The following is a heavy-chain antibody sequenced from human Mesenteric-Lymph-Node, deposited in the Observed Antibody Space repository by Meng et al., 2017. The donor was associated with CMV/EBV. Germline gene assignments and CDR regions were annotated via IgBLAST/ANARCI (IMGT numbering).Heavy chain of an antibody. CDR1: GFTFTNYW. V-gene: IGHV3-74*01. J-gene: IGHJ3*02. CDR2: ISSDGSVT. Sequence: GGSLRLSCAASGFTFTNYWMHWVRQVPGKGLMWVSGISSDGSVTTYADSVKGRFSISRDNAKNTVYLQMNSLRAEDTAVYYCARESDSSGYYPDGFDIWGQGTMVTVSS. CDR3: ARESDSSGYYPDGFDI. D-gene: IGHD3-22*01.